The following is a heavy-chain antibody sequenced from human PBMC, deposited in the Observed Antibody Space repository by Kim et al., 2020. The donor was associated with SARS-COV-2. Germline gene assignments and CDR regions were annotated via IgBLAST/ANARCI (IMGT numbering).Heavy chain of an antibody. V-gene: IGHV4-4*07. CDR1: GGSISNYY. CDR2: IYKSGST. J-gene: IGHJ4*02. Sequence: SETLSLTCTVSGGSISNYYWTWIRQPAGEGLEWIGRIYKSGSTKYNPSLGSRVTMSVDTSKNQFSLKLSSVTAADTAVYYCAREDQEPQWQIFEYWGQGILVIVSS. D-gene: IGHD6-19*01. CDR3: AREDQEPQWQIFEY.